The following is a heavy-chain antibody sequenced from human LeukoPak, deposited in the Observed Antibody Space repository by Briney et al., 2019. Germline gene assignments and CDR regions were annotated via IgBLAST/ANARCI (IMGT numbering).Heavy chain of an antibody. J-gene: IGHJ4*02. Sequence: SETLSLTCTVSGSSISSYYWSWIRQPPGKGLEWIGYIYYSGSTNYNPSLKSRVTISVDTSKNQFSLKLSSVTAADTAVYYCARYYDGSGFWDYWGQGTLVTVSS. CDR3: ARYYDGSGFWDY. V-gene: IGHV4-59*01. D-gene: IGHD3-22*01. CDR1: GSSISSYY. CDR2: IYYSGST.